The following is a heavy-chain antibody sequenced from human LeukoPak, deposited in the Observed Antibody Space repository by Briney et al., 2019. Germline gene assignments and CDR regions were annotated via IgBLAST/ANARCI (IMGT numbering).Heavy chain of an antibody. CDR1: GFTFSSYS. CDR2: ITRSSIYK. D-gene: IGHD3-10*01. Sequence: GGSLRLSCAASGFTFSSYSINWVRQAPGKGLEWVSSITRSSIYKYYADSVKGRFTISRDNAKNSLYLQMNSLRAEDTAVYYCARVYYGSGSLHYYYYYMDVWGKGTTVTISS. V-gene: IGHV3-21*04. CDR3: ARVYYGSGSLHYYYYYMDV. J-gene: IGHJ6*03.